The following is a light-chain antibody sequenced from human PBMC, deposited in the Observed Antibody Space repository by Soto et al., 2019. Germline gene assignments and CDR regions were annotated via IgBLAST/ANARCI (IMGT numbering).Light chain of an antibody. CDR1: QGISTY. J-gene: IGKJ1*01. CDR3: QKYNTAPLT. CDR2: AAS. V-gene: IGKV1-27*01. Sequence: DIQMTQSPSSLSASVGDRVTITCRASQGISTYLAWYQQKPGKVPSLLIFAASTLQSGVPSRFSGSGSGTDFTLTISSLQPEDVATYYCQKYNTAPLTVGQGTKVEIK.